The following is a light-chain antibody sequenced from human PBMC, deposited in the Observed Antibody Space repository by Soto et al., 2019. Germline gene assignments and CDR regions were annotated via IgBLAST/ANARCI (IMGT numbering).Light chain of an antibody. CDR1: QSVSNNY. CDR2: GAS. V-gene: IGKV3-20*01. Sequence: IVLTQSPGPLSLSPGERATLSCRASQSVSNNYLAWYQQKPGQAPRLLIYGASNRATGIPDRFSGSGSGTVFTLTISRLEPEDFAVYYCQQYGSSGTFGQGTKVDIK. CDR3: QQYGSSGT. J-gene: IGKJ1*01.